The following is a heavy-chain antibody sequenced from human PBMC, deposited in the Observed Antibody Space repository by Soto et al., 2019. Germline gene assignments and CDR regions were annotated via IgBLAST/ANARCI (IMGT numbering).Heavy chain of an antibody. Sequence: RKAAGDSFTEYYIHWVRNKTEQGLEWMGTVNPSGGHTTYAQHFLGRVTMTRDTSTSTLYMELTSLTSDDTALYYFERGDHVGVVTAALDYWVKGTLVPGS. J-gene: IGHJ4*02. CDR3: ERGDHVGVVTAALDY. V-gene: IGHV1-46*01. D-gene: IGHD2-21*02. CDR2: VNPSGGHT. CDR1: GDSFTEYY.